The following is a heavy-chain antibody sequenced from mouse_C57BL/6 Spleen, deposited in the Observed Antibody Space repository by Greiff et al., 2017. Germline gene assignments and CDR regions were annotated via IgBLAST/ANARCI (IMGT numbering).Heavy chain of an antibody. Sequence: VNVVESGAELVRPGASVTLSCKASGYTFTDYEMHWVKQTPVHGLEWIGAIDPETGGTAYNQKFKGKAILTADKSSSTAYMELRSLTSEDSAVYYCTRTITFDYWGQGTTLTVSS. CDR3: TRTITFDY. J-gene: IGHJ2*01. V-gene: IGHV1-15*01. D-gene: IGHD1-1*01. CDR2: IDPETGGT. CDR1: GYTFTDYE.